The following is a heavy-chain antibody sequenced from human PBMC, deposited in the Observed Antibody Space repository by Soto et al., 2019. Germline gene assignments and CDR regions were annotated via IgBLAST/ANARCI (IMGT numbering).Heavy chain of an antibody. Sequence: VQSGTEMKTPGASVKVTCKTSRYTFTGYYMHWVRQAPGRGLEWMGWIDPDSGDKNYVQKLQGRVTMTRDTSSATAYLEVSGLRRDDTAIYFCARSHSAYYYYGMDAWGQGTAVSVSS. CDR1: RYTFTGYY. CDR3: ARSHSAYYYYGMDA. J-gene: IGHJ6*02. CDR2: IDPDSGDK. V-gene: IGHV1-2*02.